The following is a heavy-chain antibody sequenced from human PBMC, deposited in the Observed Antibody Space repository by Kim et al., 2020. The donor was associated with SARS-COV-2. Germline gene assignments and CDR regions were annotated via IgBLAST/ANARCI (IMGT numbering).Heavy chain of an antibody. CDR3: ARHAPIAAAGDYFYGMDV. CDR1: GFSFTNYW. V-gene: IGHV5-51*01. Sequence: GESLKISCKGSGFSFTNYWIAWVRQMPGKGLEWMGIIYPGDSDTRYSPSFQGQVAFSADKSIRTAFLQWRSLKASDTAMYYCARHAPIAAAGDYFYGMDVWGQGTSVTVSS. CDR2: IYPGDSDT. D-gene: IGHD6-13*01. J-gene: IGHJ6*02.